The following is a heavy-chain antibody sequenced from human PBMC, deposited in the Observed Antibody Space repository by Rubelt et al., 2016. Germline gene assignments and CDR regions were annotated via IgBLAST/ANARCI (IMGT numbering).Heavy chain of an antibody. D-gene: IGHD6-6*01. CDR2: ISYDGNNK. V-gene: IGHV3-30*04. J-gene: IGHJ4*02. CDR3: ARGADSSSSWISLDY. CDR1: GFTFSTCA. Sequence: QVQLVESRGGVVQPGRSLRLSCVGSGFTFSTCAMHWVRQAPGRGLEWVAVISYDGNNKYYADSVKGRFTISRDNSKNTLLLQMNSLRAEDTAVYSCARGADSSSSWISLDYWGQGTLVTVSS.